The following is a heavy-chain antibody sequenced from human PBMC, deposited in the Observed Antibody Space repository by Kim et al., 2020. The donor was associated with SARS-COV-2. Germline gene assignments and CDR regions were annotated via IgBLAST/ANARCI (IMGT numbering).Heavy chain of an antibody. CDR1: AGSA. CDR3: AREVWIFGLIAHTYYFDS. V-gene: IGHV4-30-4*01. J-gene: IGHJ4*02. D-gene: IGHD3-3*01. Sequence: AGSAWSWIRQSPGKGPEWIWYIHSSGATNYNPSLKTRVTMSQDTAKRQFSLNLTSVTAADTAIYYCAREVWIFGLIAHTYYFDSWGRGTLAT. CDR2: IHSSGAT.